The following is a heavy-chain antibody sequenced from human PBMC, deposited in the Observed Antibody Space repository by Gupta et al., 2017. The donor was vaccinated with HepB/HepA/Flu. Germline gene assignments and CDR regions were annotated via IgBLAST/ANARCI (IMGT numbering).Heavy chain of an antibody. CDR1: GFTFSNAW. D-gene: IGHD3-3*01. CDR3: TGVYDFPQTIDY. CDR2: IKSKTDGGTT. J-gene: IGHJ4*02. V-gene: IGHV3-15*01. Sequence: EVQLVESGGGLIKPGVSLRLSCAASGFTFSNAWMSWVRQAPGKGLEWIGRIKSKTDGGTTDYAAPVKGRFTISRDDSKNTLYLQMNSLKTEDTAVYYCTGVYDFPQTIDYWGQGTLVTVSS.